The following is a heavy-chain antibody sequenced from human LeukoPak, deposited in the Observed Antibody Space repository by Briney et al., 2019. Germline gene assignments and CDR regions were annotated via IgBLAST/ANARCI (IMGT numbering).Heavy chain of an antibody. CDR2: IYTSGST. CDR1: GGSISSYY. D-gene: IGHD6-19*01. Sequence: PSETLSLTCTVSGGSISSYYMSWIRQPAGKGLEWIGRIYTSGSTNYNPSLKSRVTMSVDTSKNQFSLKLSSVTAADTAVYYCARSPSSGWFPEGFDYWGQGTLVTVSS. CDR3: ARSPSSGWFPEGFDY. J-gene: IGHJ4*02. V-gene: IGHV4-4*07.